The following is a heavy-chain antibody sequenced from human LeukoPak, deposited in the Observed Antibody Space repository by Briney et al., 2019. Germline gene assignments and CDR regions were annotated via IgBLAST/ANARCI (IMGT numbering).Heavy chain of an antibody. Sequence: SETLSLTCTVSGGSISSGDYYWSWIRQPPGKGLEWIGYIYYSGSTYYNPSLESRVTISVDTSKNQFSLKLSSVTAADTAVYYCAKDQDWALDAFDIWGQGTMVTVSS. D-gene: IGHD2-15*01. CDR1: GGSISSGDYY. CDR3: AKDQDWALDAFDI. J-gene: IGHJ3*02. CDR2: IYYSGST. V-gene: IGHV4-30-4*08.